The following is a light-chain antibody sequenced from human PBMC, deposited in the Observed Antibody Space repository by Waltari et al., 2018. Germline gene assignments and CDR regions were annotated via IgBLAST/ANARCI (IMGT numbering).Light chain of an antibody. CDR2: SNN. CDR1: SSNIGSNT. V-gene: IGLV1-44*01. J-gene: IGLJ3*02. Sequence: QSVLTPPPSASGPPGQRVTISCSGRSSNIGSNTVNWYQQLPGTAPKLLIYSNNQRPSGVPDRFSGSKSGTSASLAISGLQSEDEADYYCAAWDDSLNGPVFGGGTKLTVL. CDR3: AAWDDSLNGPV.